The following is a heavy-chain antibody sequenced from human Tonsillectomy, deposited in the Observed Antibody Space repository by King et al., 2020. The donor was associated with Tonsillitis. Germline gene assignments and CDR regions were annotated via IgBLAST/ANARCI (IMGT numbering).Heavy chain of an antibody. CDR2: ISWNSGNI. CDR3: AKDIVPDGEWSHLDAFDI. CDR1: GFTFDDYA. V-gene: IGHV3-9*01. D-gene: IGHD3-3*01. Sequence: VQLVESGGGLVQPGRSLRLSCAASGFTFDDYAMHWVRQAPGKGLEWVSGISWNSGNIGYADSVKGRFTISRDNAKNSLYLQMNSLRTEDTALYYCAKDIVPDGEWSHLDAFDIWGQGTMVTVSS. J-gene: IGHJ3*02.